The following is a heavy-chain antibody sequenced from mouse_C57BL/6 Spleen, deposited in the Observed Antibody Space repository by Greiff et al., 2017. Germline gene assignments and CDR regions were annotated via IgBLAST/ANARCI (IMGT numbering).Heavy chain of an antibody. D-gene: IGHD1-1*01. CDR3: ARHEYYYDSSPFDY. V-gene: IGHV5-12*01. Sequence: EVQLVESGGGLVQPGGSLKLSCAASGFTFSDYYMYWVRQTPEKRLEWVAYISNGGGSTYYPDTVKGRFTISRDNAKNTLYLQMRRLKSEDTAMYYCARHEYYYDSSPFDYWGQGTTLTVSS. CDR1: GFTFSDYY. CDR2: ISNGGGST. J-gene: IGHJ2*01.